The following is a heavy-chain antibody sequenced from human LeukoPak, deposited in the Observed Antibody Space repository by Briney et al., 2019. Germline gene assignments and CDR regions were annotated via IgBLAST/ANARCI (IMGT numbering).Heavy chain of an antibody. V-gene: IGHV3-30*18. J-gene: IGHJ5*02. D-gene: IGHD2-2*01. CDR1: GFTFSSYG. Sequence: GRSLRLSCAASGFTFSSYGMHWVRQAPGKGLEWVAVISYDGSNKYYADSVKGRFTISRDNSKNTLYLQMNSLRAEDTAVYYCAKVRDIVVVPAAAIGGKNWFDPWGQGTLVTVSS. CDR3: AKVRDIVVVPAAAIGGKNWFDP. CDR2: ISYDGSNK.